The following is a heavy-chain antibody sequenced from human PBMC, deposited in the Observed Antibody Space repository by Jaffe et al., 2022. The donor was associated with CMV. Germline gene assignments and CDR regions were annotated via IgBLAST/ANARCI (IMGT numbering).Heavy chain of an antibody. J-gene: IGHJ4*02. CDR3: ARGPTYYDFWSGYYTV. D-gene: IGHD3-3*01. CDR1: GFTFSSYD. Sequence: EVQLVESGGGLVQPGGSLRLSCAASGFTFSSYDMHWVRQATGKGLEWVSAIGTAGDTYYPGSVKGRFTISRENAKNSLYLQMNSLRAGDTAVYYCARGPTYYDFWSGYYTVWGQGTLVTVSS. V-gene: IGHV3-13*01. CDR2: IGTAGDT.